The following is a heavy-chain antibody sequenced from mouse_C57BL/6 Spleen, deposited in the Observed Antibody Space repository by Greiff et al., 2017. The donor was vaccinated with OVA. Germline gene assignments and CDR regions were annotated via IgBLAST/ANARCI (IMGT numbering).Heavy chain of an antibody. CDR2: IRSKSNNYAT. CDR3: VRQWYDYLYAMDY. Sequence: EPGGGLVQPKGSLKLSCAASGFSFNTYAMNWVRQAPGKGLEWVARIRSKSNNYATYYADSVKDRFTISRDDSESMLYLQMNNLKTEDTAMYYCVRQWYDYLYAMDYWGQGTSVTVSS. CDR1: GFSFNTYA. D-gene: IGHD2-4*01. V-gene: IGHV10-1*01. J-gene: IGHJ4*01.